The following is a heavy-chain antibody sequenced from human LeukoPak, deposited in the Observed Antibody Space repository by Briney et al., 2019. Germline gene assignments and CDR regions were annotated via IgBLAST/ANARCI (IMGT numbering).Heavy chain of an antibody. CDR1: GYRFTSYW. Sequence: GESLKISCKGSGYRFTSYWIAWVRQMPGKGLEWMGIIYPGDSDTRYSPSFQGQVTISADKSISTAYLQWSSLKASDTAMYYCARTGYTSGWYVGSFDYWGQGTLVTVSS. CDR3: ARTGYTSGWYVGSFDY. V-gene: IGHV5-51*01. J-gene: IGHJ4*02. D-gene: IGHD6-19*01. CDR2: IYPGDSDT.